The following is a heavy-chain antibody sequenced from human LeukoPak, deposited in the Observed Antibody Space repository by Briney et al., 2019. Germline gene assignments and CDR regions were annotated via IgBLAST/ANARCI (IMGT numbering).Heavy chain of an antibody. J-gene: IGHJ4*02. CDR2: INHSGST. Sequence: SETLSLTCAVYGGSFSGYYWSWIRQPPGKGLEWIGEINHSGSTNYNPSLKSRVTISVDTSKNQLSLNLSSVTAADTAVYFCARASDYDPVLFDYWGQGTLVTVSS. CDR3: ARASDYDPVLFDY. CDR1: GGSFSGYY. V-gene: IGHV4-34*01. D-gene: IGHD5-12*01.